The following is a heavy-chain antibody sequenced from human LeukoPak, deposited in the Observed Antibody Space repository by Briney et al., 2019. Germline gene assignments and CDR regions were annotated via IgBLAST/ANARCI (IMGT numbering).Heavy chain of an antibody. CDR2: ISWNSGYI. CDR3: AKDIGNSGSYDYFDY. CDR1: GFTFDDYA. D-gene: IGHD1-26*01. J-gene: IGHJ4*02. V-gene: IGHV3-9*01. Sequence: GRSLRLSCAASGFTFDDYAMHWVRQAPGKGLEWVSGISWNSGYIGYADSVKGRFTISRENAKNSLYLQMNSLRAEDTALYYCAKDIGNSGSYDYFDYWGQGTLVTVSS.